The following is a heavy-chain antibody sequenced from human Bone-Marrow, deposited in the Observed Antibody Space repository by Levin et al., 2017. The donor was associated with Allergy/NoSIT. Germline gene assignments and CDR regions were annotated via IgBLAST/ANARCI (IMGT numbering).Heavy chain of an antibody. CDR1: GYTFTDYF. V-gene: IGHV1-2*02. CDR3: ARISSAAFDM. J-gene: IGHJ3*02. Sequence: ASVKVSCKASGYTFTDYFIHWVRLAPGQGLEWMGWINPNSGDTDSSQNFQGTVTMTRDTSISTAYMEVTSLTSNDTALYYCARISSAAFDMWGQGTVFTVSS. CDR2: INPNSGDT. D-gene: IGHD6-19*01.